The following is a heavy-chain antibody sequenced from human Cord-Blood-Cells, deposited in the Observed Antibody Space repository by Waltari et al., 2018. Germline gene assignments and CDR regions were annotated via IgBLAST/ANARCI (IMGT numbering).Heavy chain of an antibody. CDR2: FDPEDGET. V-gene: IGHV1-24*01. J-gene: IGHJ3*02. D-gene: IGHD3-22*01. CDR1: GYTLTELS. Sequence: QVQLVQSGAEVKKPGASVKVSCKVSGYTLTELSMHWVRQAPGTGREWMGGFDPEDGETIYAQKFQGRVTMTEDTSTDTAYMELSSLRSEDTAVYYCATRGGYYYDSSGSPGAFDIWGQGTMVTVSS. CDR3: ATRGGYYYDSSGSPGAFDI.